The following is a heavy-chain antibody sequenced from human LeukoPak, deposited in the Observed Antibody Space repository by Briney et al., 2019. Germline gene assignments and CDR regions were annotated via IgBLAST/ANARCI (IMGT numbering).Heavy chain of an antibody. CDR2: IYHSGST. CDR1: GGSISSSNW. CDR3: ARAEVITYYDFWSGYPDAFDI. D-gene: IGHD3-3*01. Sequence: KPSGTLSLTCAVSGGSISSSNWWSWVRQPPGKGLEWIGEIYHSGSTNYNPSLKSRVTISVDTSKNQFSLKLSSVTAADTAVYYCARAEVITYYDFWSGYPDAFDIWGQGTMVTVSS. J-gene: IGHJ3*02. V-gene: IGHV4-4*02.